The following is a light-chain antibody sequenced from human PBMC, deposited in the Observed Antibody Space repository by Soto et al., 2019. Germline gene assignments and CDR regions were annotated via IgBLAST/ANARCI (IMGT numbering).Light chain of an antibody. CDR3: QQYGSSLFT. CDR2: GAS. V-gene: IGKV3-20*01. CDR1: QSVSSSY. Sequence: EIVLTQSPGTLSLSPGERATLSCRASQSVSSSYLAWYQQKPGQAPRLLIYGASSRATGIPDRFSGSGSGTDFTLTINRLEPEDFAVYYCQQYGSSLFTFGPGTTVDIK. J-gene: IGKJ3*01.